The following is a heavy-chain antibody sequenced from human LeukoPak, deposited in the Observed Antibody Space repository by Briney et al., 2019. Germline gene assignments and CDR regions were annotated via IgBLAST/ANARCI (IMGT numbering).Heavy chain of an antibody. CDR1: GFTLSSYG. J-gene: IGHJ4*02. CDR3: ARGGTTVTTN. Sequence: GGSLRLSCVVSGFTLSSYGMNWVRQAPGEGPEWISYISSSSSTIYYADSVKGRFTISRDNAKNSLYLQMNNLRVEDTAVYYCARGGTTVTTNWGQGTLVAVSS. CDR2: ISSSSSTI. V-gene: IGHV3-48*01. D-gene: IGHD4-11*01.